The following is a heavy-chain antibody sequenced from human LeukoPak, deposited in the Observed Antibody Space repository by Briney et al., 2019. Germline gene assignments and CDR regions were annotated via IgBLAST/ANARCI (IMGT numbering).Heavy chain of an antibody. D-gene: IGHD1-26*01. CDR3: AKGVGQVRATKARALDT. V-gene: IGHV3-30*02. CDR2: IRYEGSNK. CDR1: GFTFSSYR. Sequence: SGGSLRLSCGASGFTFSSYRMHWVGEAPGKGLEWVACIRYEGSNKYKADSVKRRFTISRDNSNTTLYVQMNSMRAEDTAVYYCAKGVGQVRATKARALDTWGQGTMVSVSS. J-gene: IGHJ3*02.